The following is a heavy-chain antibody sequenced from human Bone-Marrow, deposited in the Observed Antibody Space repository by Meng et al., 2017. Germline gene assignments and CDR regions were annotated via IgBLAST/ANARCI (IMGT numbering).Heavy chain of an antibody. CDR2: IYHSGST. Sequence: SETLSLTCTVSGYSISSGYYWGWLRQPPGKGLEWIGSIYHSGSTYYNPSLKSRVTISVDTSNNQFSLKLSSVTAADTAVYYCARVVPYYYDSSGYCFDYWGQGTLVTVSS. CDR3: ARVVPYYYDSSGYCFDY. V-gene: IGHV4-38-2*02. CDR1: GYSISSGYY. J-gene: IGHJ4*02. D-gene: IGHD3-22*01.